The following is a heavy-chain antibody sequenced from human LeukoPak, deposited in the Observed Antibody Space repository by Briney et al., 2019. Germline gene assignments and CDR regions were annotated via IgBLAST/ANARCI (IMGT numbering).Heavy chain of an antibody. V-gene: IGHV3-53*01. CDR2: LYSAGST. Sequence: PGGSLRLSCAASGFIVSNNFMSWVRQAPGKGLEWVSVLYSAGSTFYVDSVKGRFTISRDNSKNMLFLQMNSLRVEDTAIYYCAGSPWDGIRGVGLDYLDYWGRGTLVIVSS. J-gene: IGHJ4*02. CDR1: GFIVSNNF. CDR3: AGSPWDGIRGVGLDYLDY. D-gene: IGHD1-26*01.